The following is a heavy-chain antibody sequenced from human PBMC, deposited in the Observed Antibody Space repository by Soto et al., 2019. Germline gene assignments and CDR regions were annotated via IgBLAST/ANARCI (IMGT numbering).Heavy chain of an antibody. Sequence: GGSLRLSCAASGFSVSSNYMTWVRQAPGKGLEWVSFIYSGGSKYYADSVKGRFTISRDSSKNTLYLQMNSLRAEDTAVYFCASRNVAAGIWWDGSFDIWGQGTMVTVSS. CDR1: GFSVSSNY. D-gene: IGHD6-13*01. CDR2: IYSGGSK. V-gene: IGHV3-53*01. J-gene: IGHJ3*02. CDR3: ASRNVAAGIWWDGSFDI.